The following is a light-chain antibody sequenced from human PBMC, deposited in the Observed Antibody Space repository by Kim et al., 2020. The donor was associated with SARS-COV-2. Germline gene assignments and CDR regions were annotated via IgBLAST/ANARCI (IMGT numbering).Light chain of an antibody. V-gene: IGKV3-11*01. CDR3: QQRSNWPRT. CDR2: DAS. CDR1: QSVTSS. J-gene: IGKJ1*01. Sequence: PGERATLSCRASQSVTSSLAWYQQKPGQAPTLLIYDASNRATGIPARISGSGSGTDFTLTISSLEPEDFAIYYCQQRSNWPRTFGQGTKVDIK.